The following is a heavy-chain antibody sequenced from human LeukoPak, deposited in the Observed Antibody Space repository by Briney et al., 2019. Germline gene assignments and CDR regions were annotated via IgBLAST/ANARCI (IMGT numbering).Heavy chain of an antibody. CDR2: VDPEDGET. CDR3: ATDSNPRSGGDALDI. J-gene: IGHJ3*02. CDR1: GYTFTDYY. V-gene: IGHV1-69-2*01. D-gene: IGHD3-16*01. Sequence: ASVKISCKVSGYTFTDYYMHWVQQAPGKGLEWMGLVDPEDGETIYAEKFQGRVTITADTSTDTAYTELSSLRSEDTAVYYCATDSNPRSGGDALDIWGQGTMVTVSS.